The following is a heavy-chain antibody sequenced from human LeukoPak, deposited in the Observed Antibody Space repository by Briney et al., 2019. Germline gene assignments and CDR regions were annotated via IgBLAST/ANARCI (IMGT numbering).Heavy chain of an antibody. CDR2: ISTSSTTI. D-gene: IGHD6-13*01. Sequence: GGSLRLSCAASGFTFSTYSMNWVRQAPGKGLEWVSYISTSSTTIYYADSVKGRFTISRDNAKNSVYLQMNSLRAEDTAVYYCAKNGYSSSWSDYWGQGTLVTVSS. V-gene: IGHV3-48*01. J-gene: IGHJ4*02. CDR1: GFTFSTYS. CDR3: AKNGYSSSWSDY.